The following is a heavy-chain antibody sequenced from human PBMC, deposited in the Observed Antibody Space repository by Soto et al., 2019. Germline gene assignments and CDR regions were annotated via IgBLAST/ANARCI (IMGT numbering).Heavy chain of an antibody. Sequence: QITLNESGPTVVRPTETLTLTCRFSGFSLTTSGVGVGWIRQSPGKAPEWLALIYWDDDNRYSASLKCRLNIHKEAPKNHVVLTVSDFDPTDTATYYCAHRVLRTVFGLVTTTAIYFDFWGQGTPVAVSS. CDR1: GFSLTTSGVG. V-gene: IGHV2-5*02. CDR3: AHRVLRTVFGLVTTTAIYFDF. D-gene: IGHD3-3*01. J-gene: IGHJ4*02. CDR2: IYWDDDN.